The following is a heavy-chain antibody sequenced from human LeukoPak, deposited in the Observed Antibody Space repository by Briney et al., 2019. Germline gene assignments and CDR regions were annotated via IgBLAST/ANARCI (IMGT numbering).Heavy chain of an antibody. V-gene: IGHV3-21*01. Sequence: GGSLGLSCTASGFTFSSYSLNWVRQAPGKGLEWDSSVSTGSNYIYYADSVKGRFTISRDNDKNSLYLQMNSLRAEDTAVYYCARGPSVAGIFFDYWGQGTLVTVSS. CDR2: VSTGSNYI. CDR1: GFTFSSYS. D-gene: IGHD6-13*01. J-gene: IGHJ4*02. CDR3: ARGPSVAGIFFDY.